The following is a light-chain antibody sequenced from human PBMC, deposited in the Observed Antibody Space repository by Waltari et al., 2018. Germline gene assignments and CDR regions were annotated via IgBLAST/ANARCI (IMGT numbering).Light chain of an antibody. CDR3: YSYAGGYTFV. J-gene: IGLJ2*01. V-gene: IGLV2-11*01. CDR1: SGNVGGYDY. CDR2: DVT. Sequence: QSALTQPRSVSGSPGPPVTIPCTGTSGNVGGYDYVSWYQQHPGKAPALWISDVTKRPPGVPDRFSGSKSGNTAFLTISGLQAEDEADYHCYSYAGGYTFVFGPGTKLAVL.